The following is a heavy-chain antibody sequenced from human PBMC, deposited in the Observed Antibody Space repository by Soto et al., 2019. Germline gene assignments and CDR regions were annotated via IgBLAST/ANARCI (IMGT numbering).Heavy chain of an antibody. V-gene: IGHV3-48*01. Sequence: GGSLRLSCAASGFTFSSYSMNWVRQAPGKGLEWVSYISSSSSTIYYADSVKGRLTISRDNAKNSLYLQMNSLRAEDTAVYYCARDSYSSGWYGGNNWFDPWGQGTLVTVSS. CDR1: GFTFSSYS. D-gene: IGHD6-19*01. J-gene: IGHJ5*02. CDR3: ARDSYSSGWYGGNNWFDP. CDR2: ISSSSSTI.